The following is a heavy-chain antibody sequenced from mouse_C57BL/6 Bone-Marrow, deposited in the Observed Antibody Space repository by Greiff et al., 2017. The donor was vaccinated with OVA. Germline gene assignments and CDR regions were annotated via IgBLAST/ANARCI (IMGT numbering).Heavy chain of an antibody. V-gene: IGHV1-55*01. Sequence: QVQLQQPGAELVKPGASVKMSCKASGYTFTSYWITWVKQRPGQGLEWIGDIYPGSGSTNYNEKFKSKATLTVDTSSSTAYMQLSSLTSEDSAVSYGARGSCYDCGSRGGFDYWGQGTLVTVSA. CDR3: ARGSCYDCGSRGGFDY. CDR1: GYTFTSYW. J-gene: IGHJ3*01. CDR2: IYPGSGST. D-gene: IGHD1-1*01.